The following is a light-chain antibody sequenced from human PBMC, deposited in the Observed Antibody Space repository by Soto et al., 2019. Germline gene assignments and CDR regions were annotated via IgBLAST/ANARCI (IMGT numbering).Light chain of an antibody. CDR1: TGAVTSGHY. CDR3: LLYYGGALV. CDR2: YTT. V-gene: IGLV7-43*01. Sequence: QAVVTQEPSLTVSPGGTVTLTCASRTGAVTSGHYPNWLQQKPGQAPRALIYYTTNRHSWTPARFSGSLLGGKAALTLSGVQPEDEAEYYCLLYYGGALVFGGGTKVTVL. J-gene: IGLJ2*01.